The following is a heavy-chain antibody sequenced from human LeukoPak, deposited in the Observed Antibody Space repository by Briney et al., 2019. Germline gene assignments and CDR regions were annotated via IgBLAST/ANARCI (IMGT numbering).Heavy chain of an antibody. CDR2: IWHDASHT. CDR1: GFTFSSYA. V-gene: IGHV3-33*08. J-gene: IGHJ4*02. Sequence: GGSLRLSCAASGFTFSSYAMSWVRQAPGKGLEWVALIWHDASHTFYTDSVKGRFTISRDNSKNTVYLQMNSLGGEDTAVYYCARDIFGSGSYPDYWGQGTLVTVSS. D-gene: IGHD3-10*01. CDR3: ARDIFGSGSYPDY.